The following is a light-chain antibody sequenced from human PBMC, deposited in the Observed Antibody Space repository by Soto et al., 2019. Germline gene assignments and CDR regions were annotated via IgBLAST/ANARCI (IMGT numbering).Light chain of an antibody. V-gene: IGLV2-14*01. CDR3: SSFTSSSTRV. J-gene: IGLJ1*01. CDR1: SSDVGAYNY. CDR2: DVS. Sequence: QSALTQSASVSGSPGQSSTISCTGTSSDVGAYNYVSWYQQHPGKAPKLIIYDVSNRPSGVSNRFSGSKSGNTASLTISALQAEDEADYYCSSFTSSSTRVFGTGTKVTVL.